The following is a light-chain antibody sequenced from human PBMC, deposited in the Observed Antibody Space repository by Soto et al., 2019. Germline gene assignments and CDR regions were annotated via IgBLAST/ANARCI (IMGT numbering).Light chain of an antibody. Sequence: QSVLTQPASVSGSPGQSITISCTGTSSDVGGYNYVSWYQQYPGKAPKLIISDVSNRPSGVSNRFSGSKSGNTASLTISGLQAEDEADYYCNSYRSSSTRYVFGTGTKVTVL. V-gene: IGLV2-14*01. J-gene: IGLJ1*01. CDR3: NSYRSSSTRYV. CDR2: DVS. CDR1: SSDVGGYNY.